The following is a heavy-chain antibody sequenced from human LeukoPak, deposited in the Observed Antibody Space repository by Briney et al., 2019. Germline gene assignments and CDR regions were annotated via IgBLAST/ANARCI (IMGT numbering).Heavy chain of an antibody. V-gene: IGHV4-59*04. CDR3: ATCGGDCYSGAPFGY. CDR2: IYYSGSS. Sequence: SETLSLTCTVSGGSISSYSWSWIRQPPGKGLEYIGYIYYSGSSYYNPSLKSRVTISVDRSKNQFSLKLSSVTAADTAVYYCATCGGDCYSGAPFGYWGQGTLVTVSS. J-gene: IGHJ4*02. CDR1: GGSISSYS. D-gene: IGHD2-21*02.